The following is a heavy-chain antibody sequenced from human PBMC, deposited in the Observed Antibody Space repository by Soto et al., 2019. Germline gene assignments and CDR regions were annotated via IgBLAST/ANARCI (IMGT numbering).Heavy chain of an antibody. CDR3: AKSTHY. J-gene: IGHJ4*02. CDR2: ISPNGAAT. CDR1: GFSFSTYD. Sequence: GGSLRLSCSASGFSFSTYDVHWVRQAPAKGLEFVAGISPNGAATYYADSVKGRSTISRDNSKNTLFLQMSSLTPDDTAVYYSAKSTHYWGLGTLLTVST. V-gene: IGHV3-64D*06.